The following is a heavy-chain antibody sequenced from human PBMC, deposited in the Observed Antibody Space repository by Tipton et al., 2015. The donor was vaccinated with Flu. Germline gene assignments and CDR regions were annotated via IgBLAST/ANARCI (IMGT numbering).Heavy chain of an antibody. CDR1: GGSISSSNW. CDR3: ARYCSGGSCPPVSYFDY. J-gene: IGHJ4*02. D-gene: IGHD2-15*01. CDR2: IYHSGST. V-gene: IGHV4-4*02. Sequence: TLSLTCAVSGGSISSSNWWSWVRQPPGKGLEWIGEIYHSGSTNYNPSLKSRVTISVDKSKNQFSLKLSSVTAADTAVYYCARYCSGGSCPPVSYFDYWGQGTLVPVSS.